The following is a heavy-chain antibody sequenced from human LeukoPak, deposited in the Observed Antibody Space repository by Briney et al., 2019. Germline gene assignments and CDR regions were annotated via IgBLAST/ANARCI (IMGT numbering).Heavy chain of an antibody. CDR1: GFTFSSYS. Sequence: GGSLRLSCAASGFTFSSYSMNWVRQAPGKGLEWVSSISSSSSYIYYADSVKGRFTISRDNAKNSLYLQMNSLRAEDTAVYYCAREPAGDSSGYWQDIRGYDYWGQGTLVTVSS. J-gene: IGHJ4*02. D-gene: IGHD3-22*01. CDR2: ISSSSSYI. V-gene: IGHV3-21*01. CDR3: AREPAGDSSGYWQDIRGYDY.